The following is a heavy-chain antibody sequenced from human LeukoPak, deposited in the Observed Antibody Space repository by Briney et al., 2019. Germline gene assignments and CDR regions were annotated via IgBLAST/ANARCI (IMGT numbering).Heavy chain of an antibody. D-gene: IGHD6-13*01. V-gene: IGHV3-7*03. CDR1: GFPFSSYW. Sequence: GGSLRLSCEASGFPFSSYWMTWVRQAPGKGLEWVANIRRDGSQIYYMDSVKGRFTLSRDNAKNSLYLQMNSLRTDDTALYYCTKDITAGGLDYWGQGTLVTVSS. J-gene: IGHJ4*02. CDR3: TKDITAGGLDY. CDR2: IRRDGSQI.